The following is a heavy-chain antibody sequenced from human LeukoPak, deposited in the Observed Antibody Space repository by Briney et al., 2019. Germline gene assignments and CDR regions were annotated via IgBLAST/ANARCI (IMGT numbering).Heavy chain of an antibody. D-gene: IGHD3-22*01. CDR2: INPNSGGT. J-gene: IGHJ6*03. CDR3: ARYYDSSGDYYYYYYMDV. Sequence: ASVKVSCKASGYTFTGYYMHWVRQAPGQGLEWMGWINPNSGGTNYAQKFQGRVTMTRDTSISTAYMELSRLRSDDTAVYYCARYYDSSGDYYYYYYMDVWGKGTTVTVSS. V-gene: IGHV1-2*02. CDR1: GYTFTGYY.